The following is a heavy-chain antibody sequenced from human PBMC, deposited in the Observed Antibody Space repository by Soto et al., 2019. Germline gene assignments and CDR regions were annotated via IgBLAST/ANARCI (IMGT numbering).Heavy chain of an antibody. Sequence: SETLSLTCAVYGGSFSGYYWSWFRQPPGKGPEWIGEINHSGSTNYDPSLKSRVTISLDTSMNQFSLKLSSVTAADTAVYYCASILAAAGTFDRWFDPWGQGTLVTVSS. J-gene: IGHJ5*02. CDR3: ASILAAAGTFDRWFDP. D-gene: IGHD6-13*01. V-gene: IGHV4-34*01. CDR2: INHSGST. CDR1: GGSFSGYY.